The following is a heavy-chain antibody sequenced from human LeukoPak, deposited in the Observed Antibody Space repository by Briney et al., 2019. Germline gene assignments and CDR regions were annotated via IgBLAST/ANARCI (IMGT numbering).Heavy chain of an antibody. D-gene: IGHD4-23*01. V-gene: IGHV4-59*01. CDR3: ARGVSWIDP. CDR1: GGSISSYY. J-gene: IGHJ5*02. Sequence: SETLSLTCTVSGGSISSYYWSWIRKPPGKGLEWIGYISYSAITNYNPALKSRVTISIDTSKNQFSLKLSSVTAADTAVYYCARGVSWIDPWGQGTLVTVSS. CDR2: ISYSAIT.